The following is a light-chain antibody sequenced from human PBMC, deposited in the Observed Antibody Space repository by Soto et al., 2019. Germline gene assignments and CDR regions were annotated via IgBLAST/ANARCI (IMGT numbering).Light chain of an antibody. CDR3: SSYAGTDDFII. CDR1: SRDVALYNH. CDR2: EHN. J-gene: IGLJ2*01. Sequence: SALTQPDSVSGSPGQSITISCTGTSRDVALYNHVSWYQHHPGKAPQLIIYEHNKRPPGVSSRFSASTSGVTASLTISGLQADDEADYHCSSYAGTDDFIIFGGGTKLTVL. V-gene: IGLV2-23*01.